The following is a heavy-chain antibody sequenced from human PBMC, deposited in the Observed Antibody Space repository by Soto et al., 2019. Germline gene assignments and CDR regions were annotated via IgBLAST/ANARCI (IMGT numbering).Heavy chain of an antibody. J-gene: IGHJ4*02. CDR1: GFTVSSNY. D-gene: IGHD1-26*01. Sequence: EVQLVESGGGLVQPGGALRLSCAASGFTVSSNYMSWVRQAPGKGLEWVSVIYSGGSTYYADSVKGRLTISRDNSKNKMYLQMNSQRAEETAVYYCARGRELLDYWGQGTLVTVSS. CDR3: ARGRELLDY. CDR2: IYSGGST. V-gene: IGHV3-66*01.